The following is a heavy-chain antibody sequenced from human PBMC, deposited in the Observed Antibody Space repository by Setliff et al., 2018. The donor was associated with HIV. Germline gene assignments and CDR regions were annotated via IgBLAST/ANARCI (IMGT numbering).Heavy chain of an antibody. V-gene: IGHV1-18*01. CDR2: ISAYNGNT. CDR3: ARKMGRTVARVDS. CDR1: GFTLNSYG. J-gene: IGHJ4*02. D-gene: IGHD4-17*01. Sequence: ASVKVSCKASGFTLNSYGITWVRQAPGQGLQWMGWISAYNGNTNYAQKVQGRVSMTRNTSKSTAYMELSNLTSEDTAIYYCARKMGRTVARVDSWGQGTLVTVSS.